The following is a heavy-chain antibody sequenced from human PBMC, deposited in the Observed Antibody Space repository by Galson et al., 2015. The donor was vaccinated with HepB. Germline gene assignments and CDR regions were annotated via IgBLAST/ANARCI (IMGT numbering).Heavy chain of an antibody. CDR2: ISAYNGNT. J-gene: IGHJ2*01. V-gene: IGHV1-18*01. Sequence: SVKVSCKASGYTFTSYGISWVRQAPGQGLEWMGWISAYNGNTNYAQKLQGRVTMITDTSTSTAYMELRSLRSDDTAVYYCARDRGYDILTGYYKPPRYWYFDLWGRGTLVTVSS. D-gene: IGHD3-9*01. CDR3: ARDRGYDILTGYYKPPRYWYFDL. CDR1: GYTFTSYG.